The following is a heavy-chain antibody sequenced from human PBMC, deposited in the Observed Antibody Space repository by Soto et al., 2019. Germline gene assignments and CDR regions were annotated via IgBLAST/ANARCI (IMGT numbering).Heavy chain of an antibody. D-gene: IGHD3-10*01. CDR3: AKANTMVRGAPDY. CDR1: GFTFSNYG. Sequence: QVQLVESGGGVVQPGRSLRLSCAASGFTFSNYGMHWVRQAPGKGLEWVAVISYDGRNEYYADSVKGRFTISRDNSQNTLYLQMNSLRVEDTAVYYCAKANTMVRGAPDYWGQGTLVTVSA. V-gene: IGHV3-30*18. CDR2: ISYDGRNE. J-gene: IGHJ4*02.